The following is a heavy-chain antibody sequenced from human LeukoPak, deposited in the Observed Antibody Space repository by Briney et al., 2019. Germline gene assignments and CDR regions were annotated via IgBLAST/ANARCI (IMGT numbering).Heavy chain of an antibody. Sequence: SETLSLTCTVSGDPVNSYYWRWIRQPPGKGLEWIGRIYTSGSTNYNPSLKSRVTISVDTSENQFSLKLSSVTAADAAVYYCARVLRDTAMVSGYFDYWGQGTLVTVSS. CDR2: IYTSGST. J-gene: IGHJ4*02. CDR3: ARVLRDTAMVSGYFDY. CDR1: GDPVNSYY. D-gene: IGHD5-18*01. V-gene: IGHV4-59*02.